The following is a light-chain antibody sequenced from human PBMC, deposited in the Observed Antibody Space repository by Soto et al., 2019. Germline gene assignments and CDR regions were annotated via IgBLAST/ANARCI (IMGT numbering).Light chain of an antibody. CDR3: LRYNAFSQT. J-gene: IGKJ1*01. CDR1: QSMNDW. V-gene: IGKV1-5*01. Sequence: DIQMTQSPSTLSASVGDRVTITCRASQSMNDWLAWYQQKPGKAPKVLIYDASSLQSGVPSRFSGSGSGTEFTLTIDSLQPDDVATYFCLRYNAFSQTFGQRTKV. CDR2: DAS.